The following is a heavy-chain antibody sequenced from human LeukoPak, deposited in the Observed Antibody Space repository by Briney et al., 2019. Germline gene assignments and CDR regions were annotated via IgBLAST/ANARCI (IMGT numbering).Heavy chain of an antibody. J-gene: IGHJ4*02. Sequence: GGSLRLSCVASGFTFSSYSMSWVRQAPGKGLEWVSYISSSSSTIYYADSVKGRFTIPRDKSKNTLFLQMNSLRAEDTAVYYCAKSYGDYLGYFDSWGQGTLVTVSS. D-gene: IGHD4-17*01. CDR3: AKSYGDYLGYFDS. V-gene: IGHV3-48*01. CDR2: ISSSSSTI. CDR1: GFTFSSYS.